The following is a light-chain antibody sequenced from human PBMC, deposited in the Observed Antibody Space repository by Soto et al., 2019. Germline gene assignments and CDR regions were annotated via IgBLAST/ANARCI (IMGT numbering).Light chain of an antibody. CDR1: QSVRSSY. Sequence: EIVLTQSPGTLSLSPGERATLSCRASQSVRSSYLAWYQQKPGQAPRLLIYGASSRATGIPDRFSGSGSGTDFTLTISRREPEDFAVYYCQQYGSSPEYTFGQGTKLEIK. V-gene: IGKV3-20*01. CDR3: QQYGSSPEYT. J-gene: IGKJ2*01. CDR2: GAS.